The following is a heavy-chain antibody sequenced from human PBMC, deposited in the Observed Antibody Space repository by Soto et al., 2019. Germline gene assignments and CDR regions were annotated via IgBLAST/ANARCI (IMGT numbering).Heavy chain of an antibody. CDR3: ARDSPQNSYALNWFDP. CDR1: GYTFTSYA. Sequence: ASVKVSCKASGYTFTSYAMHWVRQAPGQRLEWMGWINAGNGNTKYSQKFQGRVTITRDTSASTAYMELSSLRSEDTAVYYCARDSPQNSYALNWFDPWGQGTLVTVSS. V-gene: IGHV1-3*01. J-gene: IGHJ5*02. D-gene: IGHD5-18*01. CDR2: INAGNGNT.